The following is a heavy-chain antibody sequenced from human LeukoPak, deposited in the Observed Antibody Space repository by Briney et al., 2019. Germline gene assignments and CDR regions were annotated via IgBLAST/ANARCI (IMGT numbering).Heavy chain of an antibody. CDR2: IYHSGST. CDR3: ARSRRNDAFDI. V-gene: IGHV4-38-2*02. J-gene: IGHJ3*02. Sequence: PSETLSLTCTVSGYSISSGYYWGWIRQPPGKGLEWIGSIYHSGSTYYNPSLKSRVTISVDTSKNQFSLKLSSVTAADTAVYYCARSRRNDAFDIWGQGTMVTVSS. D-gene: IGHD1-14*01. CDR1: GYSISSGYY.